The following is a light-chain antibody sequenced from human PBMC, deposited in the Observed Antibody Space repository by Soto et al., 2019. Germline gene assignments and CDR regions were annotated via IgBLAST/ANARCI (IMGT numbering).Light chain of an antibody. CDR3: QQYGSSPPLT. CDR1: QSVSNNY. Sequence: IVLMQSPGTLSLSPGERATLSCRASQSVSNNYVAWYQQKPGQAPRLLIAGASSRATGIPDRFSGSGSGTDFTLTISRLEPGDFAVYYCQQYGSSPPLTFGGGTKVEIK. CDR2: GAS. J-gene: IGKJ4*01. V-gene: IGKV3-20*01.